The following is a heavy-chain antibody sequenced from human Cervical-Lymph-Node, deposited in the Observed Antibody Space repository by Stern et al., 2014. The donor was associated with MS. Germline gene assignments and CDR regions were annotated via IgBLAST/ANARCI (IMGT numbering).Heavy chain of an antibody. CDR2: IYHSGPS. Sequence: QVQLQESGPGLVKPSGTLSLTCAVSGGSVSSTNWGSWVRQSPGKGLEWIGNIYHSGPSTSRPSLRCRASISLDTPKNPLPLHLPPVTAADTAVYYCARERQQYCNSEGCSYWYFDLWGRGTLVTVSS. D-gene: IGHD2/OR15-2a*01. CDR1: GGSVSSTNW. V-gene: IGHV4-4*02. CDR3: ARERQQYCNSEGCSYWYFDL. J-gene: IGHJ2*01.